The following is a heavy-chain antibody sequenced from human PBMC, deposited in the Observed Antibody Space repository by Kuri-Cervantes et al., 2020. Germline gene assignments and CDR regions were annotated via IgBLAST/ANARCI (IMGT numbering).Heavy chain of an antibody. CDR3: ARLDTAMGGRAY. D-gene: IGHD5-18*01. CDR2: VWYDGSDK. J-gene: IGHJ4*02. V-gene: IGHV3-33*03. CDR1: GFTFSSYG. Sequence: GGSLRLSCAASGFTFSSYGIHWVRQAPGKGLEWVAVVWYDGSDKYYADSVKGRFTVSRDNAKNSLYLQMNSLRAEDTAMYYCARLDTAMGGRAYWGQGTLVTVSS.